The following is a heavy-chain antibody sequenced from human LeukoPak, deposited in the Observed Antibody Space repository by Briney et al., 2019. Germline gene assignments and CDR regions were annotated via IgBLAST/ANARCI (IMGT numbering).Heavy chain of an antibody. J-gene: IGHJ4*02. CDR2: IIPIFGTA. D-gene: IGHD6-13*01. Sequence: ASVKVSCKASGGTFSSHAISWVRQAPGQGLEWMGGIIPIFGTANYAQKFQGRVTITADESTSTAYMELSSLRSEDTAVYYCARDLPGIAAAGTGYWGQGTLVTVSS. CDR3: ARDLPGIAAAGTGY. CDR1: GGTFSSHA. V-gene: IGHV1-69*13.